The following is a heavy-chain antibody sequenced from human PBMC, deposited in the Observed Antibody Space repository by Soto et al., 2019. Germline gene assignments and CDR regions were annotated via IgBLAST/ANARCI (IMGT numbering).Heavy chain of an antibody. Sequence: SVKVSCKASGGTFSSYAISWVRQAPGQRLEWMGGIIAIFGTAEYSQKFQGRVTITTDKSANTAYMELSSLTSEDTAIYYCARGSTSGWPFDLWGQGTLVTVSS. CDR1: GGTFSSYA. D-gene: IGHD6-19*01. CDR3: ARGSTSGWPFDL. CDR2: IIAIFGTA. J-gene: IGHJ4*02. V-gene: IGHV1-69*05.